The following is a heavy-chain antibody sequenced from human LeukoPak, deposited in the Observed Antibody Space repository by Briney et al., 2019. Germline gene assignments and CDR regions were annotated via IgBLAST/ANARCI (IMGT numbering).Heavy chain of an antibody. V-gene: IGHV4-34*01. J-gene: IGHJ5*02. CDR2: INHSGST. CDR3: ARGPRAGFDP. CDR1: GGSFSGYY. Sequence: SETLSLTCAVYGGSFSGYYWSWIRQPPRKGLEWIGEINHSGSTNYNPSLKSRVTISVDTSKNQFSLKLSSVTAADTAVYYCARGPRAGFDPWGQGTLVTVSS.